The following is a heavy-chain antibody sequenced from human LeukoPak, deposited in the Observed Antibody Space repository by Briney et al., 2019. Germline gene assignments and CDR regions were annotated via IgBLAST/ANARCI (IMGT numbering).Heavy chain of an antibody. CDR1: GGSIKSCGYF. Sequence: SETLSLTCTVSGGSIKSCGYFWTWIRQHPGMGLEWIAYIYYSGSAYYNPSLKSRVTISVDMSKNQLSLRLRSVTAADTAVYYCARGTESYSGYDRGYSDYWGQGSLVTVSS. CDR3: ARGTESYSGYDRGYSDY. V-gene: IGHV4-31*03. D-gene: IGHD5-12*01. J-gene: IGHJ4*02. CDR2: IYYSGSA.